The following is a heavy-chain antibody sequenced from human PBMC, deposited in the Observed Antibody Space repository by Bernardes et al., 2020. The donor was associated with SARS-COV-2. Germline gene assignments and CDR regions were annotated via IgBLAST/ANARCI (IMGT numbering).Heavy chain of an antibody. J-gene: IGHJ4*02. V-gene: IGHV3-53*01. CDR3: GTGGGRMAVDH. Sequence: GGSLRLSCAASGFTVRNNYMTWVRQAPGKGLEWVSVIYSGGDTFYADSVKGRFTISRDNSKNTLSLQMNSLRAEDTAVYYCGTGGGRMAVDHWGQGTLVTVSS. CDR1: GFTVRNNY. D-gene: IGHD6-19*01. CDR2: IYSGGDT.